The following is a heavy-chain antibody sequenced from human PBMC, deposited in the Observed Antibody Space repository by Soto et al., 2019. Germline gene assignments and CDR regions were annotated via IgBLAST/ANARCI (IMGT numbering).Heavy chain of an antibody. CDR1: GFTFSSYG. J-gene: IGHJ6*02. D-gene: IGHD1-7*01. CDR2: KWYDGSNQ. CDR3: ARGRITGTTDYGLDV. Sequence: QVQLVESGGGVVQPGRSLRLSCAASGFTFSSYGMHWVRQAPGKGLEWVAVKWYDGSNQHYADSVWGRFTIPRDNAKNTVYLQMNSLRAEDTAVYYFARGRITGTTDYGLDVWGQGTTVTVSS. V-gene: IGHV3-33*01.